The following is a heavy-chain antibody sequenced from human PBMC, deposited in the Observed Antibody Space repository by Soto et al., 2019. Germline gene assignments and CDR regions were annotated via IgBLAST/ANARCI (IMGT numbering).Heavy chain of an antibody. CDR2: IWYDGSNK. CDR1: GFTFSSYG. D-gene: IGHD5-18*01. V-gene: IGHV3-33*01. J-gene: IGHJ4*02. CDR3: ARGIQLWYTGFDY. Sequence: QVQLVECGGGVVQPGRSLRLSCAASGFTFSSYGMHWVRQAPGKGLEWVAVIWYDGSNKYYAGSVKGRFTISRDNSKNTLYLQMNSLRAEDTAVYYCARGIQLWYTGFDYWGQGTLVTVSS.